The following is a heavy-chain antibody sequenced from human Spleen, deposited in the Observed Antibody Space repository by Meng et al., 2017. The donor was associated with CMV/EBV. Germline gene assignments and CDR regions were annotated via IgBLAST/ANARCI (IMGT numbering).Heavy chain of an antibody. Sequence: SETLSLTCSVSGGSIFSYSWGWVRKPPGKGLEYIGYVYYSGSTNYNPSLKSRVTISVDTSKNQFSLKLSSVTAADTAVYYCARVFGVVATHYYYYGMDVWGQGTTVTVSS. J-gene: IGHJ6*02. V-gene: IGHV4-59*12. CDR2: VYYSGST. D-gene: IGHD3-3*01. CDR3: ARVFGVVATHYYYYGMDV. CDR1: GGSIFSYS.